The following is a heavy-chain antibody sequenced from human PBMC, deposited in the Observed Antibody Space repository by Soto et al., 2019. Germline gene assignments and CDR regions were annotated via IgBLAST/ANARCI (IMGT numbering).Heavy chain of an antibody. V-gene: IGHV3-23*01. CDR3: ARLGFVLMELYYFHQ. J-gene: IGHJ4*01. CDR1: GFTFSSYA. D-gene: IGHD2-8*01. Sequence: LRLSCTASGFTFSSYAMSWVRQAPGKELEWASTISGNSGKTNYAESVKGRFSISRDNSKNTVHLQLDSLRAEDTAVYFCARLGFVLMELYYFHQWGHGTLVTVSS. CDR2: ISGNSGKT.